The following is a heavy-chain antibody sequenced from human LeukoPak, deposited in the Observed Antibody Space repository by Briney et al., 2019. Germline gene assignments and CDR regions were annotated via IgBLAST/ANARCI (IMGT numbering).Heavy chain of an antibody. V-gene: IGHV4-61*01. CDR1: GGSVSSRSYY. J-gene: IGHJ4*02. D-gene: IGHD5-12*01. CDR3: ARNHFYSGYDDYYFDY. CDR2: IYYSGNT. Sequence: PSETLSLTCTVSGGSVSSRSYYWSWIRQPPGKGLEWIGYIYYSGNTNYNPSLKSRVTISLDTSKNQFSLKLNSVTAADTAVYYCARNHFYSGYDDYYFDYWGQGTLVTVSS.